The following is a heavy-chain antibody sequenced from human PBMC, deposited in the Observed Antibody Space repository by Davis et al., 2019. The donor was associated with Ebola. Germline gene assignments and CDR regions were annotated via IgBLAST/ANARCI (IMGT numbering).Heavy chain of an antibody. D-gene: IGHD3-3*01. CDR3: ARELYGDPYMTIDY. Sequence: GESLKISCAASGFTFLSYSFNWVRQAPGKGLEWVSCISSAGSIYYADSVKGRFTISRDNAKNSLFLQMNSLRDDDTAVYYCARELYGDPYMTIDYWGQGTLVSVSS. V-gene: IGHV3-48*02. CDR1: GFTFLSYS. J-gene: IGHJ4*02. CDR2: ISSAGSI.